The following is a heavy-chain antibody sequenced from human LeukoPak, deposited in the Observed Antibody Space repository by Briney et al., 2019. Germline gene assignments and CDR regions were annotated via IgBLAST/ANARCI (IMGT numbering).Heavy chain of an antibody. J-gene: IGHJ4*02. CDR3: ARWASIIYDSNWYAPLDY. Sequence: GSSVKVSCKASGGTFSSNEIRWVRQAPGQGLEWMGRIIPNLGTANYAQSFQGRVTITADKSTSTAYMELSSLRSEDTAVYFCARWASIIYDSNWYAPLDYWGQGTLVTVSS. CDR1: GGTFSSNE. V-gene: IGHV1-69*04. CDR2: IIPNLGTA. D-gene: IGHD6-13*01.